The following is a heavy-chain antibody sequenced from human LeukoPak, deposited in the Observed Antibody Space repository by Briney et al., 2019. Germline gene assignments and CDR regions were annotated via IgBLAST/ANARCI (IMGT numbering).Heavy chain of an antibody. V-gene: IGHV3-15*01. CDR2: IRKKSDGGTT. Sequence: GGSLRLSCAASGFTFSNAWMSWVRQAPGKGLEWVGLIRKKSDGGTTEYAAPVKGRFTISRDDSKNMFYLQMNSLDTEDTAVYYCLGACLGYWGQGTLVTVSS. J-gene: IGHJ4*02. D-gene: IGHD3-16*01. CDR1: GFTFSNAW. CDR3: LGACLGY.